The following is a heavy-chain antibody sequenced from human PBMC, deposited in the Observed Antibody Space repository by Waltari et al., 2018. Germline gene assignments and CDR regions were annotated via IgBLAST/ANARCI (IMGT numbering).Heavy chain of an antibody. CDR3: ARERLLWFGEADY. Sequence: QLQLQESGPGLVKPSETLSLTCPVSGGSISSSSYYWGWFRQPPGKGLEWIGSIYYSGSTYYNPSLKSRVTISVDTSKNQFSLKLSSVTAADTAVYYCARERLLWFGEADYWGQGTLVTVSS. D-gene: IGHD3-10*01. CDR2: IYYSGST. CDR1: GGSISSSSYY. J-gene: IGHJ4*02. V-gene: IGHV4-39*07.